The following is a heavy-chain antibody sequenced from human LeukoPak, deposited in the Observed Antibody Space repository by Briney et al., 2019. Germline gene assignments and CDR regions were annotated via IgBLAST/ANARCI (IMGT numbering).Heavy chain of an antibody. D-gene: IGHD2-2*01. Sequence: SETLSLTCTVSGGSISSYYWSWIRQPPGKGLEWIGYIYYSGSTNYNPSLKSRVTISVDTSKNQFSLKLSSVTAADTAVYHCAREAVLGYCSSTSCYARGYYFDYWGQGTLVTVSS. CDR2: IYYSGST. CDR3: AREAVLGYCSSTSCYARGYYFDY. V-gene: IGHV4-59*12. CDR1: GGSISSYY. J-gene: IGHJ4*02.